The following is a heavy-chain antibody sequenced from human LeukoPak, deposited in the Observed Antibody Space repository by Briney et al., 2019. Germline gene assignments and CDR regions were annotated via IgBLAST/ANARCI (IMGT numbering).Heavy chain of an antibody. CDR2: INPSGGST. CDR1: GYTFTSYY. Sequence: ASVKVSCKASGYTFTSYYMHWVRQAPGQGLEWMGLINPSGGSTSYAQKFQGRVTMTTDTSTTTAYMELRSLRSDDTAVYYCARGPTYYYDSSGYSYFDYWGQGTLVTVSS. D-gene: IGHD3-22*01. J-gene: IGHJ4*02. CDR3: ARGPTYYYDSSGYSYFDY. V-gene: IGHV1-46*01.